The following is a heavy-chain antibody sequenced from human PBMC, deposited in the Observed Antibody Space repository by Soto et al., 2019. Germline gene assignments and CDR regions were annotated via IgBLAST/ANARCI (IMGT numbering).Heavy chain of an antibody. D-gene: IGHD3-10*01. CDR3: ARDPRDVYGSGKEEDAFDI. CDR1: GFTFSSYG. V-gene: IGHV3-33*01. Sequence: QVQLVESGGGVVQPGRSLRLSCAASGFTFSSYGMHWVRQAPGKGLEWVAVIWYDGSNKYYADSVKGRFTISRDNSKNTLYLQMNSLRAEDTAVYYCARDPRDVYGSGKEEDAFDIWGQGTMVTVSS. CDR2: IWYDGSNK. J-gene: IGHJ3*02.